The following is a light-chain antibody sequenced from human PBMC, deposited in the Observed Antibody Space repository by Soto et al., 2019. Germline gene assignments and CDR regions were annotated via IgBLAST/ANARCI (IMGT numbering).Light chain of an antibody. CDR1: QTVRTNY. Sequence: EIVLTQSPGTLSLSPGERATLSCRASQTVRTNYLAWFQHKPGQAPRLLIYGASSRATGIPDRFSGSGSGTDFTLTIQRLEPEDFAVYFCQQYSDSPLTFGGGTKVEIK. CDR3: QQYSDSPLT. J-gene: IGKJ4*01. V-gene: IGKV3-20*01. CDR2: GAS.